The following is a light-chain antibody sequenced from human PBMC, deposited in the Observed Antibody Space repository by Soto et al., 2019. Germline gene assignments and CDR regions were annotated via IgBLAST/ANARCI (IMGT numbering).Light chain of an antibody. CDR1: QSISSY. J-gene: IGKJ1*01. Sequence: DIQMTQSPSSLSASLGDRVTITCGASQSISSYLNWYQQKPGKAPKLLIYAASSLQSGVPSRFSGSGYGTDFNLTISSLQTEDFATYYCQQSYSTPLTFGQGTKVDIK. V-gene: IGKV1-39*01. CDR2: AAS. CDR3: QQSYSTPLT.